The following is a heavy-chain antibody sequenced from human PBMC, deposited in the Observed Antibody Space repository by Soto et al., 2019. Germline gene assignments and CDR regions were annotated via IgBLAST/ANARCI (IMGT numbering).Heavy chain of an antibody. Sequence: QVQLQESGPGLVKPSETLSLTCTVSGGSISSYYWSWIRQPPGKGLEWIGYIYYTGSTNYNPSLQSRVTISVDTSKNQFSLSLTSVTAADTAVYYCARHSGGYNGFDFSYWGQGALVTVSS. V-gene: IGHV4-59*08. D-gene: IGHD5-12*01. CDR3: ARHSGGYNGFDFSY. CDR1: GGSISSYY. CDR2: IYYTGST. J-gene: IGHJ4*02.